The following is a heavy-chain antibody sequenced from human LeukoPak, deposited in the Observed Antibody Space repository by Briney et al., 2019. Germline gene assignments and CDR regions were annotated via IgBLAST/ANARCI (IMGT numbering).Heavy chain of an antibody. CDR3: ALDGYKTYIDY. V-gene: IGHV1-46*01. D-gene: IGHD5-24*01. CDR2: INPSGGST. Sequence: ASVKLSCKASGYTFTSYYMNWVRQAPGQGIEWMGIINPSGGSTSYAQKFQGRVTMTRDTSTSTVYMELSGLRTEDTAVYYCALDGYKTYIDYWGQGTLVTVSS. CDR1: GYTFTSYY. J-gene: IGHJ4*02.